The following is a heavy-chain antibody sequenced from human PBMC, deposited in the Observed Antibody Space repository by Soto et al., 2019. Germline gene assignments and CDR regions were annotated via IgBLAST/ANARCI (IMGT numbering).Heavy chain of an antibody. CDR3: AGDGSGY. CDR1: GLTVSTNP. CDR2: IYSGGGT. J-gene: IGHJ4*02. Sequence: EVQLVESGGGLVQPGGSLRLSCAASGLTVSTNPMIWVRQAPGKGLEWVSVIYSGGGTHDAASVKGRFTISRDKSKNTVYLQMNNLRAEDAAVDYCAGDGSGYWGQGPLVTVSS. V-gene: IGHV3-66*01.